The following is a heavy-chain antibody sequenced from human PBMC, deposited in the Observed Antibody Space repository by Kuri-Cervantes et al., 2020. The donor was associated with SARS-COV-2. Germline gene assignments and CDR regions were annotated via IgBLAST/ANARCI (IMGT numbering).Heavy chain of an antibody. CDR1: GFIFSNYA. J-gene: IGHJ4*02. CDR3: SWHGMSDSRDYFDY. Sequence: GESLKISCGGSGFIFSNYAMHWVRQAPGKGLEWVSSITGSGNNTYYADSVWGRFSISRDNSNATLYLHMNSLTAEDTDMYYCSWHGMSDSRDYFDYWGPGTLVTVSS. D-gene: IGHD2-21*01. CDR2: ITGSGNNT. V-gene: IGHV3-23*01.